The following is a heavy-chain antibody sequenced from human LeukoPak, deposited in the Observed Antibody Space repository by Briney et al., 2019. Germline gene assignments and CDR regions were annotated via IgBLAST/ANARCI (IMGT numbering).Heavy chain of an antibody. CDR2: IYTGGST. V-gene: IGHV3-66*01. J-gene: IGHJ4*02. CDR1: GFTVSSNC. CDR3: YSMIVVTIRLINDY. Sequence: AGGSLRLSCAASGFTVSSNCMSWVRQAPGKGLEWVSVIYTGGSTYYADSVKGRFTISRDNSKNTLYLQMNSLRAEDTAVYYCYSMIVVTIRLINDYWGQGTLVTVSS. D-gene: IGHD3-22*01.